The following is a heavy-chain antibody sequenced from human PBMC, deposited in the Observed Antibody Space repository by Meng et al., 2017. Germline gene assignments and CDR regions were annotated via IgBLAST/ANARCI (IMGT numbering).Heavy chain of an antibody. CDR3: ASFPLERYYDSSGYYYYYYGMDV. V-gene: IGHV1-69*06. J-gene: IGHJ6*02. D-gene: IGHD3-22*01. CDR2: IIPIFGTA. Sequence: SVKVSCKASGGTFSSYAISWVRQAPGQGLEWMGGIIPIFGTANYAQKFQGRVTITADKSTSTAYMELSSLRSEDTAVYYCASFPLERYYDSSGYYYYYYGMDVWGQGTTGTVS. CDR1: GGTFSSYA.